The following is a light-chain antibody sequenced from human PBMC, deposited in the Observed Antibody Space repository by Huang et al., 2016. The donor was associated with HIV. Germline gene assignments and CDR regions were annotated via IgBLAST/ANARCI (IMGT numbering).Light chain of an antibody. CDR2: GAS. J-gene: IGKJ4*01. V-gene: IGKV3D-15*01. CDR3: QQYNDWPLT. Sequence: EIVLTQSPATLSASPGETATLSCRASQSVGPNLAWYQQKRGQAPRLLLYGASTRATGIPGRFSGSGSGTEFTVTISSLQSEDFAVYYCQQYNDWPLTFGGGTKVAIK. CDR1: QSVGPN.